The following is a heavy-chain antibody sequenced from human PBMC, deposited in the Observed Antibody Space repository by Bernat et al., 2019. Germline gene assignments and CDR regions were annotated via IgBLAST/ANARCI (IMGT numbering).Heavy chain of an antibody. V-gene: IGHV3-30*01. Sequence: VQLVESGGGLVQPGGSLRLSCAASGFTFSSYAMHWVRQAPGKGLEWVAVISYDGSNKYYADSVKGRFTISRDNSKNTLYLQMNSLRAEDTAVYYCARGSLSKYYDFWSGSSNDYWGQGTLVTVSS. J-gene: IGHJ4*02. CDR1: GFTFSSYA. D-gene: IGHD3-3*01. CDR2: ISYDGSNK. CDR3: ARGSLSKYYDFWSGSSNDY.